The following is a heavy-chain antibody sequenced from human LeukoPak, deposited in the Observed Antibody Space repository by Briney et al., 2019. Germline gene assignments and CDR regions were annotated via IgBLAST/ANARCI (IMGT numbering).Heavy chain of an antibody. D-gene: IGHD3-16*01. V-gene: IGHV3-48*03. CDR3: ARNGGGLDY. CDR2: ITGSGGAV. J-gene: IGHJ4*02. Sequence: LTGGSLRLSCAASEFTFSSYDIIWVRQAPGKGLEWASWITGSGGAVKYTDSVKGRFTISRDNAKKSVYLQMNSLRVEDTAVYYCARNGGGLDYWGQGTLVTVSS. CDR1: EFTFSSYD.